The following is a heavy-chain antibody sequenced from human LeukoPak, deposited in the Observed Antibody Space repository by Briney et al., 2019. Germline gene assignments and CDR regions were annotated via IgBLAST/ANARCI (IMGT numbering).Heavy chain of an antibody. J-gene: IGHJ4*02. CDR3: ARSTRYNWNDDY. CDR1: GYTFTGYY. V-gene: IGHV1-2*02. Sequence: GASVKISCKASGYTFTGYYMHWVRQAPGQGLEWMGWINPNSGGTNYAQKFQGRVTMTRDTSISTAYMELSRRRSDDTAVYYCARSTRYNWNDDYWGQGTLVTVSS. CDR2: INPNSGGT. D-gene: IGHD1-1*01.